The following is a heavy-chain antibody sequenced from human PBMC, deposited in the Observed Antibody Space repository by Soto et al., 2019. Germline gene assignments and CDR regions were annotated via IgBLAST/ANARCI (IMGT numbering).Heavy chain of an antibody. D-gene: IGHD3-10*01. V-gene: IGHV6-1*01. CDR3: ARDRDRLSDYYYYYGMDV. Sequence: SQTLSLTCAISGDSVSTNSATWDWIRQSPSRGLEWLGKTYYRSKWYNDYAVSVKSRITINPDTSKNQFSLQLNSVTPEDTAVYYCARDRDRLSDYYYYYGMDVWGQGTTVTV. J-gene: IGHJ6*02. CDR1: GDSVSTNSAT. CDR2: TYYRSKWYN.